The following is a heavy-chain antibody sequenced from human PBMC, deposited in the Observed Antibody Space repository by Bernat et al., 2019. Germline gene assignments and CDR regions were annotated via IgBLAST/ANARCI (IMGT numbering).Heavy chain of an antibody. CDR1: GFTFSSYG. J-gene: IGHJ4*02. V-gene: IGHV3-33*01. CDR3: ARESTFPNYYFDY. Sequence: QVQLVESGGGVVQPGRSLRLSCAASGFTFSSYGMHWVRQAPGKGLEWVAVIWYDGSNKCYADSVKGRFTISRDNSKNTLYLQMNSLRAEDTAVYYCARESTFPNYYFDYWGQGTLVTVSS. CDR2: IWYDGSNK. D-gene: IGHD3-16*01.